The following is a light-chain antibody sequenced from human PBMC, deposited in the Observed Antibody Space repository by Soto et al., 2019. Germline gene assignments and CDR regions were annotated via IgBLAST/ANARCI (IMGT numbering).Light chain of an antibody. Sequence: DIQMTQSPSTLSASVGDRLTITCRASQSISSWLAWYQQKPGKAPKLLIYDASSLESGVPSRFSGSGSGTEFTLTISSLQPDDFATYYCQEYNSRLYTFGQGTKLEIK. V-gene: IGKV1-5*01. CDR1: QSISSW. CDR3: QEYNSRLYT. CDR2: DAS. J-gene: IGKJ2*01.